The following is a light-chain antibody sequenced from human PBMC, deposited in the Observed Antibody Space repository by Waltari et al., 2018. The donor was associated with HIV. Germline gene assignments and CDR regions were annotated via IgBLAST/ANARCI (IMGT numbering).Light chain of an antibody. CDR3: GTWDSSLSAGGV. CDR1: SSHIGNNY. CDR2: DNN. V-gene: IGLV1-51*01. J-gene: IGLJ2*01. Sequence: QSVLTPTPSVSAAPGQKVTISCSGSSSHIGNNYVSCYQQLPGPAPKLLIYDNNKRPSGIPDRFSGSKSGTSATLGITGLQTGDEADYYCGTWDSSLSAGGVFGGGTKLTVL.